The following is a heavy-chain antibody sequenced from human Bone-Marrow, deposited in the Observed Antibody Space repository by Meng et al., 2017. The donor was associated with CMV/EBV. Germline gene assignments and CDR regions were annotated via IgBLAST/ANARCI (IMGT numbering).Heavy chain of an antibody. CDR3: ARGPRYYDFWSGYRWFDP. D-gene: IGHD3-3*01. CDR2: IYQSGST. Sequence: SETLSLTCTVSGGSVSSENWWSWVRQPPGKGLEWIGEIYQSGSTNYNPSLKSRVTISVDTSKNQFSLKLSSVTAADTAVYYCARGPRYYDFWSGYRWFDPWGQGTLVTVSS. CDR1: GGSVSSENW. J-gene: IGHJ5*02. V-gene: IGHV4-4*02.